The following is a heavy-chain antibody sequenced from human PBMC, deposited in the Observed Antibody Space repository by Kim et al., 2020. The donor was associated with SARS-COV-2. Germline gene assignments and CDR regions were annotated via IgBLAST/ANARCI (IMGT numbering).Heavy chain of an antibody. CDR2: INHSGST. J-gene: IGHJ4*02. CDR3: ARGLKY. CDR1: GGSFSGYY. V-gene: IGHV4-34*01. Sequence: SETLSLTCAVYGGSFSGYYWSWIRQPPGKGLEWIGEINHSGSTNYNPSLKSRVTISVDTSKNQFSLKLSSVTAADTAVYYCARGLKYWGQGTLVTVSS.